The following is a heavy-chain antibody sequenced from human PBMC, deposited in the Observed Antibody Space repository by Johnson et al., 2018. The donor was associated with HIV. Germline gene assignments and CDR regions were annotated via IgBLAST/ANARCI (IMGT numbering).Heavy chain of an antibody. J-gene: IGHJ3*02. CDR1: GFTVSSNY. CDR2: IYSGGST. CDR3: AKDIEVEQQLVRRGDAFDI. D-gene: IGHD6-13*01. V-gene: IGHV3-53*01. Sequence: EVQLVESGGGLIQPGGSLRLSCAASGFTVSSNYMSWVRQAPGKGQEWVSVIYSGGSTYYADSVKGRFTISRDNSKNTLYLQMNSLRAEDTAVYYCAKDIEVEQQLVRRGDAFDIWGQGTMVTVSS.